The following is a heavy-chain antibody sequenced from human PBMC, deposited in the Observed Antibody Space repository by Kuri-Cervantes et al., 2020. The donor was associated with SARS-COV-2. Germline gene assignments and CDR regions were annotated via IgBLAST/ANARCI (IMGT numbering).Heavy chain of an antibody. J-gene: IGHJ4*02. CDR1: GGSISSGGYY. V-gene: IGHV4-39*01. CDR3: ARHDY. CDR2: IYYDGRT. Sequence: GSLRLSCTVSGGSISSGGYYWGWIRQPPGKGLELIGAIYYDGRTYYNTSLKSRVTISVDTSKNQFSLKLSSVTAADTAVYYCARHDYWGQGTLVTVSS.